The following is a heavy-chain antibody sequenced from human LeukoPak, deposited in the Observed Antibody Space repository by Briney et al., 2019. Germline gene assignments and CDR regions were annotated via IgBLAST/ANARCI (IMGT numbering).Heavy chain of an antibody. Sequence: GGSLRLSCAASGFTFSSYWMHWVRQAPGKGLVWVSRINSDGSSTSYADSVKGRFTISRDNAKNSLYLQMNSLRIDDTAVYYCARDWTNSDVGKTGDYWGQGTLVTVSS. J-gene: IGHJ4*02. CDR2: INSDGSST. CDR1: GFTFSSYW. V-gene: IGHV3-74*01. CDR3: ARDWTNSDVGKTGDY. D-gene: IGHD2-8*01.